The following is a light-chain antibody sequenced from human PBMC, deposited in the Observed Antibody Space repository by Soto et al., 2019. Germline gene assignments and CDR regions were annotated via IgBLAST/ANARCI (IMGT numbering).Light chain of an antibody. V-gene: IGKV1-5*01. CDR3: QQYESYPYS. CDR2: DAS. J-gene: IGKJ2*01. CDR1: QSISSS. Sequence: IQMTQSPSTVSASVGDRVTITCRASQSISSSLAWYQQKPGKAPKVLIYDASSLDSGVPSRFSGSGYGTEFTLTVSSLQPGDFATYSCQQYESYPYSFGQGTKVDLK.